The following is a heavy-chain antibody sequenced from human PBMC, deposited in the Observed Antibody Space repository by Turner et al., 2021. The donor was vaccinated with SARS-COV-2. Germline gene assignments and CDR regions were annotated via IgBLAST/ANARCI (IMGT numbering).Heavy chain of an antibody. J-gene: IGHJ6*03. Sequence: EAQLVVSGGGLVEPGGSLRVSCAASGFTFSTTWMTWVRQAPGKGLEWVGRIKSKIDGGTVDYAAPVKGRFTISRDDSEYTLYMQMNSLKTEDTAVYYCATANKCYDYMDVWGKGATVTVSS. CDR2: IKSKIDGGTV. CDR1: GFTFSTTW. V-gene: IGHV3-15*01. CDR3: ATANKCYDYMDV.